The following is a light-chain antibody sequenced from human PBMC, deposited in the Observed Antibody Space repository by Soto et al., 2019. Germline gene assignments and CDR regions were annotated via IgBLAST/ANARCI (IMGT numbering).Light chain of an antibody. CDR2: NDN. V-gene: IGLV1-44*01. Sequence: QSVLTQPPSVSGTPGQRVSISCSGSSPNVETNAVNWYQHLPGAAPKLLIYNDNQRPSGVPDRFSGPKSGTSASLAISGLQAEDEADYYCQSYDSSLSGSVFGGGTKVTVL. CDR3: QSYDSSLSGSV. CDR1: SPNVETNA. J-gene: IGLJ2*01.